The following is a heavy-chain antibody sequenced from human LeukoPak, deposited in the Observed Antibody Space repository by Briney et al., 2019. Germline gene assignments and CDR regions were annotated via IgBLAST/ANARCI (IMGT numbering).Heavy chain of an antibody. CDR3: ARVTTTVVTLFDAFDI. J-gene: IGHJ3*02. CDR2: ISSSSSYI. CDR1: GFTFSSYS. D-gene: IGHD4-23*01. V-gene: IGHV3-21*01. Sequence: GGSLRLSCAASGFTFSSYSMNWVRQAPGKGLEWVSSISSSSSYIYYADSVKGRFTISRDNAKNSLYLQMNSLRAEDTAVYYCARVTTTVVTLFDAFDIWGQGTMVTVSS.